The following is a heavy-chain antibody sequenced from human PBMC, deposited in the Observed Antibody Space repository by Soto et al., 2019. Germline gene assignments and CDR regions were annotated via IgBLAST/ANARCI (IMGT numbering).Heavy chain of an antibody. Sequence: QVQLVQSGAEVKKPGSSVKVSCKASGGTFSSYAISWVRQAPGQGLEWMGGIIPIFGTANYAQKFQGRVTITADESTSTAYMELSSLRSEDTAVYYCARDREPTIFGVVTPLYYYYYGMDVWGQGTTVTVSS. CDR3: ARDREPTIFGVVTPLYYYYYGMDV. CDR1: GGTFSSYA. CDR2: IIPIFGTA. D-gene: IGHD3-3*01. V-gene: IGHV1-69*12. J-gene: IGHJ6*02.